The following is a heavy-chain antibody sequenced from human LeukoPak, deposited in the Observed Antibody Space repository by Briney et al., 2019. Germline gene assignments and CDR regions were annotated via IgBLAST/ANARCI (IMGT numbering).Heavy chain of an antibody. CDR2: IYYSGST. CDR1: GGSISSHY. V-gene: IGHV4-59*11. J-gene: IGHJ4*02. CDR3: ARVPYGSINPFDY. Sequence: SETLSLTCTVSGGSISSHYWSWIRQPPGKGLEWIGYIYYSGSTNYNPSLKSRVTISVDTSKNQFSLKLSSVAAADTAVYYCARVPYGSINPFDYGGQGTLVTVSS. D-gene: IGHD5-24*01.